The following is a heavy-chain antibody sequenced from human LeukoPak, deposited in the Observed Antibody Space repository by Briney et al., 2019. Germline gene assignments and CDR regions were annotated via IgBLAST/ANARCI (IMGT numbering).Heavy chain of an antibody. D-gene: IGHD3-16*01. J-gene: IGHJ4*02. CDR3: VRDGRRDIAGVMRLFVY. CDR1: GFTFNRYN. Sequence: KPGGSLRLSCAASGFTFNRYNMNWVRRAPGKGLEWVSSISTSSSYIYYADSVRGRFTISRDNAKNSLYLQMNSLRAEDTAVYYCVRDGRRDIAGVMRLFVYWGQGTLVTVSS. CDR2: ISTSSSYI. V-gene: IGHV3-21*01.